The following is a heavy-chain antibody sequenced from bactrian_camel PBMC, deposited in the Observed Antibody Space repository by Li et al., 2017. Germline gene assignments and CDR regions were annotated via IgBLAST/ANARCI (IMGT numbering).Heavy chain of an antibody. CDR1: GYAVTNYC. V-gene: IGHV3S31*01. CDR3: AISLSFDGQWPSIPEYAY. D-gene: IGHD2*01. J-gene: IGHJ4*01. CDR2: YYTGRGPGQTT. Sequence: VQLVESGGGSVQTGGSLTLSCTASGYAVTNYCVGWFRQAPGKEREVVAAYYTGRGPGQTTYYVDSLNGRFTVSQDSAKNILYLQMNSLKPEDTAMYYCAISLSFDGQWPSIPEYAYWGPGTQVTVS.